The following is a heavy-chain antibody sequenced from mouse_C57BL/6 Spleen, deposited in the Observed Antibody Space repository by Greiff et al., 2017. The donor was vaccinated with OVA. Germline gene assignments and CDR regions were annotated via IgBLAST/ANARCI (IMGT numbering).Heavy chain of an antibody. Sequence: ESGPGMVKPSQSLSLTCTVTGYSITSGYDWHWIRHFPGNKLEWMGYISYSGSTNYNPSLKSRISITHDTSKNHFFLKLNSVTTEDTATYYCAGGYPSYYFDYWGQGTTLTVSS. J-gene: IGHJ2*01. CDR1: GYSITSGYD. CDR2: ISYSGST. CDR3: AGGYPSYYFDY. V-gene: IGHV3-1*01. D-gene: IGHD2-2*01.